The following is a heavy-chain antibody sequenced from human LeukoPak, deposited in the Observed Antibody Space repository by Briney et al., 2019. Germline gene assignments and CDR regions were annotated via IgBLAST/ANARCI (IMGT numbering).Heavy chain of an antibody. D-gene: IGHD3-22*01. CDR1: GFTFSNAW. CDR3: STGGYYEDY. V-gene: IGHV3-15*01. CDR2: IKSKVDGGTT. Sequence: GGSLRLSCAGSGFTFSNAWMNWVRQAPGKGLEWVGRIKSKVDGGTTDYAAPVKGRFTISRDDPKNTVYLQMNSLKTEDTAVYYCSTGGYYEDYWGQGTLVTDSS. J-gene: IGHJ4*02.